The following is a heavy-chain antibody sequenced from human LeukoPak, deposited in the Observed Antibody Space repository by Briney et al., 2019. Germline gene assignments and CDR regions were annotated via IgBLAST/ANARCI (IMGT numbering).Heavy chain of an antibody. CDR2: IKQDGSEK. J-gene: IGHJ4*02. CDR1: GFTVSSNY. D-gene: IGHD1-14*01. V-gene: IGHV3-7*01. CDR3: ARDRRYLVY. Sequence: PGGSLRLSCAASGFTVSSNYMSWVRQAPGKGLEWVANIKQDGSEKYYVDSVKGRFTISRDNAKNSLYLQMNSLRAEDTAVYYCARDRRYLVYWGQGTLVTVSS.